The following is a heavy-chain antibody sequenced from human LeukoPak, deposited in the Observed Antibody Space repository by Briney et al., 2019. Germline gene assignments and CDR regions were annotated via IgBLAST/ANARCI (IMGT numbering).Heavy chain of an antibody. CDR3: ARRKADQYDSRGSDY. CDR1: GYTFTSYD. D-gene: IGHD3-22*01. J-gene: IGHJ4*02. Sequence: ASVKVSCKASGYTFTSYDITWVRQATGQGLEWRGWMNPNSGNTGYAQKFQGRVTMTSDTSISTAYMELNSLRSEDTAVYYCARRKADQYDSRGSDYWGQGTLVTVSS. V-gene: IGHV1-8*01. CDR2: MNPNSGNT.